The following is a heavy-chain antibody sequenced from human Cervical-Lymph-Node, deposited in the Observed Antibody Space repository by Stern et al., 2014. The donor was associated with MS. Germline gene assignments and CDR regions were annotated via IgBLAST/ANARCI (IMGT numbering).Heavy chain of an antibody. Sequence: QVQLVQSGAEVKKPGASMKVSCKASGYTFTGYYIYWVRQAPGQGLEWMGWINPDNGGTTYAQKFQDGVIMTRDSSVPTSYMELSRLRSDDEAVYYWARDSASYSLFGLGSWGQGTLVTVSS. J-gene: IGHJ5*01. CDR2: INPDNGGT. CDR3: ARDSASYSLFGLGS. V-gene: IGHV1-2*02. CDR1: GYTFTGYY. D-gene: IGHD2-21*01.